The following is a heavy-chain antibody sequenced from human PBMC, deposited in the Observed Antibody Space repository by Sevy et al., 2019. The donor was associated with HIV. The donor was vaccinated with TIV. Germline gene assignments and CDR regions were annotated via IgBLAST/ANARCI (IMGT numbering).Heavy chain of an antibody. Sequence: GGSLRLSCAASGFTVSDNYMSWVRQAPGKGLERVSVIYSDGSTYYADSVKGRFTISRDNSKNTLYLQMNSLRAEDTAVYYCANHASDYDSSGYLERDAFDIWGQGTMVTVSS. J-gene: IGHJ3*02. CDR3: ANHASDYDSSGYLERDAFDI. V-gene: IGHV3-53*01. CDR2: IYSDGST. CDR1: GFTVSDNY. D-gene: IGHD3-22*01.